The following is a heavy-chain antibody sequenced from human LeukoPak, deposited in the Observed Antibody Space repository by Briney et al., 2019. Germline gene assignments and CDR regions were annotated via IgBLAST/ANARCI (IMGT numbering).Heavy chain of an antibody. CDR1: GFTFSSYA. V-gene: IGHV3-23*01. CDR3: AKNGASGSYYGFGYYYYYMDV. D-gene: IGHD1-26*01. J-gene: IGHJ6*03. Sequence: PGGSLRLSCAASGFTFSSYAMSWVRQAPGKGLEWVSAISGSGGSTYYADSVKGRFTISRDNSKNTLYLQMNSLRAEDTAVYYCAKNGASGSYYGFGYYYYYMDVWGKGTTVTVSS. CDR2: ISGSGGST.